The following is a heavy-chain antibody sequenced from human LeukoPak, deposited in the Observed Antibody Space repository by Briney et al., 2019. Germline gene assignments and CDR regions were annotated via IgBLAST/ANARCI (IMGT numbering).Heavy chain of an antibody. D-gene: IGHD1-26*01. CDR1: GGSISSGSHY. V-gene: IGHV4-61*02. J-gene: IGHJ4*02. CDR3: ARSRRELLSFDY. Sequence: KTSQTLSLTCTVSGGSISSGSHYWSWIRQPAGKGLEWIGRIYTSGSTNYNPSLKSRVTISVDTSKNQFSLKLSSVTAADTAVYYCARSRRELLSFDYWGQGTLVTVSS. CDR2: IYTSGST.